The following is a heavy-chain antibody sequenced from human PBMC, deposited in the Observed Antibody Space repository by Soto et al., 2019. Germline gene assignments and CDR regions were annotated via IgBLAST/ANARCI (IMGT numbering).Heavy chain of an antibody. CDR2: ISGSGGST. J-gene: IGHJ4*02. V-gene: IGHV3-23*01. Sequence: GGSLRLSCAASGGTFISYAMSWVRQATGKGLEWVSAISGSGGSTYYADSVKGRFTISRDNSKNTLYLQMNSLRAEDTAVYYCAKDRWEVAAAANWGQGTLVTVSS. CDR1: GGTFISYA. D-gene: IGHD6-13*01. CDR3: AKDRWEVAAAAN.